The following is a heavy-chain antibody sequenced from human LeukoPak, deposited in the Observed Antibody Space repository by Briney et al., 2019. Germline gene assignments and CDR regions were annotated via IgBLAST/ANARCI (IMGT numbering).Heavy chain of an antibody. CDR3: AREVTPYY. CDR1: GFTFSTYG. CDR2: ISYDGSNK. D-gene: IGHD4-23*01. J-gene: IGHJ4*02. V-gene: IGHV3-30*03. Sequence: GGSLRLSCAASGFTFSTYGMHWVRQAPGKGLEWVAVISYDGSNKEYGDSVKGRFTISRDNAKNSLFLQMNSLRAEDTAVYYCAREVTPYYWGQGTLVTVSS.